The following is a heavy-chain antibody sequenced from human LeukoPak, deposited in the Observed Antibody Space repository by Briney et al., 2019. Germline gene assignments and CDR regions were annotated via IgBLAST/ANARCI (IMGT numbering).Heavy chain of an antibody. CDR3: TRGPIQLWIHNAMDV. CDR2: IRSKAYRGTT. J-gene: IGHJ6*02. V-gene: IGHV3-49*04. CDR1: GFTFGDHA. D-gene: IGHD5-18*01. Sequence: GGSLRLSCRAFGFTFGDHAMSWVRQAPGKGLEWVGSIRSKAYRGTTEYAASVKGRFTILRDDSKSIAYLQMNSLEIEDTGFYYCTRGPIQLWIHNAMDVWGQGTTVTVSS.